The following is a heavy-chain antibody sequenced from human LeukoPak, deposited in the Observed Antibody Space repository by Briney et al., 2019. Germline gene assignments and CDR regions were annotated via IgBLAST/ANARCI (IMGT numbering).Heavy chain of an antibody. CDR1: GFTFSSCA. D-gene: IGHD3-3*01. V-gene: IGHV3-23*01. J-gene: IGHJ4*02. Sequence: PGGSLRLSCAASGFTFSSCAVSWVRQAPGKGLEWVSAISGSGGSTYYADSVKGRFTISRDNSKNTLYLQMNSLRAEDTAVYYCAKDRSWSGYFFDYWGQGTLVTVSS. CDR2: ISGSGGST. CDR3: AKDRSWSGYFFDY.